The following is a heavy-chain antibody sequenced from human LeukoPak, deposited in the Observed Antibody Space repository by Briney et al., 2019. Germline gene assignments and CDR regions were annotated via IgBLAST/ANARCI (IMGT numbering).Heavy chain of an antibody. CDR1: GGSISSYY. CDR2: IYYSGST. D-gene: IGHD2-15*01. CDR3: ARAHCSGGSCYPDY. Sequence: SETLSLTCTVSGGSISSYYWSWIRQPPGKGLEWTGYIYYSGSTNYNPSLKSRVTISVDTSKNQFSLKLSSVTAADTAVYYCARAHCSGGSCYPDYWGQGTLVTVSS. V-gene: IGHV4-59*01. J-gene: IGHJ4*02.